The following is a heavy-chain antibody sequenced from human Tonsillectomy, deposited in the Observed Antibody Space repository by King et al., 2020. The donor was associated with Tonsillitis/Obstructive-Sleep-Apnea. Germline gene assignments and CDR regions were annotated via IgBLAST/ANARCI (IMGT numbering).Heavy chain of an antibody. J-gene: IGHJ6*03. CDR2: INHSGRT. V-gene: IGHV4-34*01. Sequence: VQLQQWGAGLLKPSETLSLTCAVCGGPFSRYCWTWIRQPPGKGLEWIGTINHSGRTNSNPSLESRVTISVDTSKIQFSLKLSSLTAADTAVYYCGRVPGNYCYYMDVWGKGTTVTVS. CDR3: GRVPGNYCYYMDV. CDR1: GGPFSRYC.